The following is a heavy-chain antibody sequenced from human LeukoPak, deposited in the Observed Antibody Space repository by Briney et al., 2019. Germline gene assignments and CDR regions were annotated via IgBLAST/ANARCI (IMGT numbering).Heavy chain of an antibody. V-gene: IGHV3-23*01. Sequence: GGSLRLSCAASGFTLSSYGMSWVRQAPGKGLEWVSVISGSGGNTYYADSVKGRFTISRDNSKNTLYLQMNSLRAEDTAVYYCARQWIQLWPFFDYWGQGTLVTVSS. CDR2: ISGSGGNT. CDR3: ARQWIQLWPFFDY. CDR1: GFTLSSYG. D-gene: IGHD5-18*01. J-gene: IGHJ4*02.